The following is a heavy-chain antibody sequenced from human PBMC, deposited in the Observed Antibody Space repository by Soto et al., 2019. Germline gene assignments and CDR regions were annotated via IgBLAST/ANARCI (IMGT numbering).Heavy chain of an antibody. V-gene: IGHV1-24*01. CDR2: FDPEDGET. J-gene: IGHJ4*02. D-gene: IGHD3-3*01. Sequence: GXSVKVSFNVSGYTLTELSMHLVRHSPGKGLEWMGGFDPEDGETIYAQKFQGRVTMTEDTSTDTAYMELSSLRYEDTAVYYCATEHWYYDFWSGWYWGQGTLVTVSS. CDR1: GYTLTELS. CDR3: ATEHWYYDFWSGWY.